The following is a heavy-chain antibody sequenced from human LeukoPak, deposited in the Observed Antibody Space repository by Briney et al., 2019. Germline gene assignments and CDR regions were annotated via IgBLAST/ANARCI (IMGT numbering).Heavy chain of an antibody. V-gene: IGHV1-18*01. CDR1: GYTFTSYG. CDR2: ISAYNGNT. Sequence: ASVKVSCKASGYTFTSYGISWVRQAPGQGLEWMGWISAYNGNTNYAQKLQGRVTMTTDTSTSTAYMELRSLRSDDTAVYYCARDYCSGGSCYLFDYCGQGTLVTVSS. D-gene: IGHD2-15*01. CDR3: ARDYCSGGSCYLFDY. J-gene: IGHJ4*02.